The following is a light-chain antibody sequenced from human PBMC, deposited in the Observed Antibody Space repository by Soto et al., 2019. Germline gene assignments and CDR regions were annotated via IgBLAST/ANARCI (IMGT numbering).Light chain of an antibody. J-gene: IGKJ2*01. CDR1: QSVSSSY. Sequence: EIVLTQSPGTLSLSPGERATLSCRASQSVSSSYLAWYQQKPGQAPRLLIYGASSRATGIPDRFSGSGSGTDFTLTISRLEAEAFAVYYCQQYGSSPPYTFGQGTKLEIQ. V-gene: IGKV3-20*01. CDR2: GAS. CDR3: QQYGSSPPYT.